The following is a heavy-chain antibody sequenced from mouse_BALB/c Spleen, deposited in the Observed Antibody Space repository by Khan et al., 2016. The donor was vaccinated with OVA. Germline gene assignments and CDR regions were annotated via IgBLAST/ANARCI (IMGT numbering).Heavy chain of an antibody. CDR1: GNTFTNYG. Sequence: QIQLVQSGPELKKPGETVKISCKASGNTFTNYGMNWVKQSPGKGLKWMGWINTYTGEPTYADDFKGRFAFSLETSASTAYLQINNLKNEDMATYFCARPPYFSYVMVYWGQGTSVTVSS. CDR2: INTYTGEP. CDR3: ARPPYFSYVMVY. J-gene: IGHJ4*01. D-gene: IGHD2-10*01. V-gene: IGHV9-1*02.